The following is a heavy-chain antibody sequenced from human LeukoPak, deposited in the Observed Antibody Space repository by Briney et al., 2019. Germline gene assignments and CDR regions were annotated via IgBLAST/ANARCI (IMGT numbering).Heavy chain of an antibody. CDR2: IWYDGSNK. D-gene: IGHD6-19*01. Sequence: PGGSLRLSCVASGFSFSSYPMNWVRQAPGKGLEWVAVIWYDGSNKYYADSVKGRFTISRDNSKNTLYLQMNSLRAEDTAVYYCARATVAGYYFDYWGQGTLVTVSS. V-gene: IGHV3-33*08. CDR3: ARATVAGYYFDY. CDR1: GFSFSSYP. J-gene: IGHJ4*02.